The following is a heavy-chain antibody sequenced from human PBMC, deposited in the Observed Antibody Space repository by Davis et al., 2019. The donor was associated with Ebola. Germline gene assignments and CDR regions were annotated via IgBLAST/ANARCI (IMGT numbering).Heavy chain of an antibody. CDR2: IYHTGST. D-gene: IGHD5-12*01. CDR1: GGSVIGGGYS. V-gene: IGHV4-30-2*01. Sequence: MPSETLSLTCTVSGGSVIGGGYSWSWIRRPPGKGLEWIGSIYHTGSTYHSPSLKSRVTVSLATSKNQFSLTVKSVTAADTAVYYCAGFDYWFDPWGQGTLVTVSS. J-gene: IGHJ5*02. CDR3: AGFDYWFDP.